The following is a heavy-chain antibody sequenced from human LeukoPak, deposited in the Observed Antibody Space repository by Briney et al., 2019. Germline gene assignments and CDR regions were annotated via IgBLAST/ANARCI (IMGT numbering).Heavy chain of an antibody. CDR3: STLREDY. V-gene: IGHV3-73*01. CDR1: GFTFSGSA. Sequence: GGSLRLSCAASGFTFSGSAMHWVRQASGKGLEWVGRTRSKTDNYATAYAASVKGRFAISRDDSKNTAYLQMNSLKTEDAAVYYCSTLREDYWGQGTLVTVSS. CDR2: TRSKTDNYAT. D-gene: IGHD3-16*01. J-gene: IGHJ4*02.